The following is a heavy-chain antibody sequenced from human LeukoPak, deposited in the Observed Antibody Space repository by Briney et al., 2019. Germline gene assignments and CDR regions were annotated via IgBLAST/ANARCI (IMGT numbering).Heavy chain of an antibody. CDR2: ISSSSSYI. V-gene: IGHV3-21*01. D-gene: IGHD1-26*01. J-gene: IGHJ4*02. CDR3: AREGGSYSFDY. CDR1: GFTFSSYS. Sequence: GGSLRLSCAASGFTFSSYSMNWVRQAPGKGLEWVSSISSSSSYIYYADSVKGRFTISRDNAKNSLYLQMNSLRVEDTAVYYCAREGGSYSFDYWGQGTLVTVSS.